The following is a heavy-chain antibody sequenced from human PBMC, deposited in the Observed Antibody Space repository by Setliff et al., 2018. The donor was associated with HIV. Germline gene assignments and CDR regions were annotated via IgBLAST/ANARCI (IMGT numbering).Heavy chain of an antibody. CDR1: GFTFSNYA. D-gene: IGHD3-10*01. Sequence: GGSLRLSCAASGFTFSNYAMGWVRQGPGKGLEWVSTIGAAGYPTHYAESVKGRFTISKDNSQNALYLQMNSLTDEDTAVYYCAKVFAFGIDGFDIWGQGTMVTVSS. J-gene: IGHJ3*02. V-gene: IGHV3-23*01. CDR2: IGAAGYPT. CDR3: AKVFAFGIDGFDI.